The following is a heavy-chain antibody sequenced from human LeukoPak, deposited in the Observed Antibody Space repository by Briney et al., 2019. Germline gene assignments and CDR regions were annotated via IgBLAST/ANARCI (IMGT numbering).Heavy chain of an antibody. D-gene: IGHD6-6*01. J-gene: IGHJ4*02. V-gene: IGHV3-23*01. CDR2: IVYSGDNT. CDR1: GFTFSNYA. Sequence: GGSLRLSCAASGFTFSNYAMSWVRQAPGKGLEWVSSIVYSGDNTYYADSVKGRFTISRDNSKNMLYLQMNSLRAEDTAVYYCAKWKYSNSGIDDYWGQGTLVTVSS. CDR3: AKWKYSNSGIDDY.